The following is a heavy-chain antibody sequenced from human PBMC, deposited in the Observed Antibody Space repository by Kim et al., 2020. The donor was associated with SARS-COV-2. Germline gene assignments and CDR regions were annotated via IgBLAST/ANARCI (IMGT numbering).Heavy chain of an antibody. CDR2: IKEDGSER. V-gene: IGHV3-7*03. Sequence: GGSLRLSCAASGFTFSSDWMSWVRQAPGKGLEWVANIKEDGSERYYVGSGEGRFTIARDNAKNSLYLEMKSLRAEDTAVYYCARDARYCTSTSCPTESWFDPWGQGTLVTVSS. CDR3: ARDARYCTSTSCPTESWFDP. D-gene: IGHD2-2*01. J-gene: IGHJ5*02. CDR1: GFTFSSDW.